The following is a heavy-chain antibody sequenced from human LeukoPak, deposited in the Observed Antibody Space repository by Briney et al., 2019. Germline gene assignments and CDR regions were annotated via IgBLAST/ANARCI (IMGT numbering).Heavy chain of an antibody. CDR3: ARGYYDSSDFEYLQH. J-gene: IGHJ1*01. CDR1: GYSFTGNY. CDR2: INPNSGDT. D-gene: IGHD3-22*01. Sequence: ASVKVSCKASGYSFTGNYMHWVRQAPGQGLEWMGWINPNSGDTNFAQKFQGRVTMTRDTSISTVYMELSRLRSDDTAVFYCARGYYDSSDFEYLQHWGQGTLVTVSS. V-gene: IGHV1-2*02.